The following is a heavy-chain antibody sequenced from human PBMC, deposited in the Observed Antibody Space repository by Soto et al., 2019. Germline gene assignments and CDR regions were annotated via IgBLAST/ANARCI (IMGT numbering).Heavy chain of an antibody. CDR2: IWYDGSNK. V-gene: IGHV3-33*01. J-gene: IGHJ6*02. Sequence: QVRLVESGGGVVQPGRSLRLSCAASGFTFSSYGMHWVRQAPGKGLEWVAVIWYDGSNKYYADSVKGRFTISRDNSKNTLYLQMNSLRAEDTAVYYCARANPGYSSTPVLDVWGQGTTVTVSS. CDR1: GFTFSSYG. D-gene: IGHD6-13*01. CDR3: ARANPGYSSTPVLDV.